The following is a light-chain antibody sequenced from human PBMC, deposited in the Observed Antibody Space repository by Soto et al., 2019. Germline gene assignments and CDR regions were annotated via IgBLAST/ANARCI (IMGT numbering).Light chain of an antibody. V-gene: IGKV3-20*01. CDR1: QSVSSSY. Sequence: EIVLTQSPGTLSLSPGERATHSCRASQSVSSSYLAWFQQKPGQAPILLIFGASSRATGIPDRFSGSGSGTDFTLTISRLEPEDFAVYYCQQYGSSRTFGQGTKVEIK. J-gene: IGKJ1*01. CDR2: GAS. CDR3: QQYGSSRT.